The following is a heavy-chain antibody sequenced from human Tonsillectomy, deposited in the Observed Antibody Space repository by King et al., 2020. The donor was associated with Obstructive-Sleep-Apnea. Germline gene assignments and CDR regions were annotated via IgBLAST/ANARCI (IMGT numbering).Heavy chain of an antibody. CDR3: ARRGYCSRTSCYFIDY. J-gene: IGHJ4*02. Sequence: QLVQSGAEVKKPGESLKISCKGSGYSFTSYWIGWVRQMPGKGLEWMGIIYPGDSDTRYSPSFQGQVTISADKSISTAYLQWSSLKASDTAMYYCARRGYCSRTSCYFIDYWGQGTLVTVSS. V-gene: IGHV5-51*01. CDR2: IYPGDSDT. CDR1: GYSFTSYW. D-gene: IGHD2-2*01.